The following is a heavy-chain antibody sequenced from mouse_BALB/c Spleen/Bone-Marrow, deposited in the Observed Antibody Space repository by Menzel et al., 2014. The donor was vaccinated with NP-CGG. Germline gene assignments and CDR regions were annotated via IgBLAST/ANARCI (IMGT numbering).Heavy chain of an antibody. V-gene: IGHV14-4*02. CDR3: NAEHGNYHYFDY. Sequence: VQLQQSGAELVRSGASVKLSCTASGFNIXDYYMHWAKQRPEQGLEWIGWIDPGNGDTEYAPKFQGKATMTADTSSNTAYLQLSSLTSEDTAVYYCNAEHGNYHYFDYWGQGTTLTVSS. J-gene: IGHJ2*01. D-gene: IGHD6-1*01. CDR1: GFNIXDYY. CDR2: IDPGNGDT.